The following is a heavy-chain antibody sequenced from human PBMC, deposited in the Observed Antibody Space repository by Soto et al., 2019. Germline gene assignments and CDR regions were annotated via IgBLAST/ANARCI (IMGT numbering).Heavy chain of an antibody. J-gene: IGHJ4*02. D-gene: IGHD5-12*01. CDR3: ARDGVLATGPIDY. Sequence: QVQLVESGGGLVEPRGSLRLSCAASGFTFSDYYMSWIRQAPGKELEWLSYISSSGATIYYVDSVKGRFTISRDNAKKSLYLQMDSLRAEDTAVYYCARDGVLATGPIDYWGPGTLVTVSS. V-gene: IGHV3-11*01. CDR2: ISSSGATI. CDR1: GFTFSDYY.